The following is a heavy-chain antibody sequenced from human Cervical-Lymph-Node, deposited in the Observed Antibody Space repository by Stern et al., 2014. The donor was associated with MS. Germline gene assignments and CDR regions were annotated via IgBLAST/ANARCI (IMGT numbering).Heavy chain of an antibody. V-gene: IGHV3-74*01. J-gene: IGHJ4*02. D-gene: IGHD3-10*01. CDR3: ARDLRGPTDY. CDR2: INQDGSST. Sequence: EVQLVESGGGLVQPGGSLRLSCEASGFTFSRYWMNWVRQVPGKGRVWVSRINQDGSSTDHADSVKGRFTISRDNAKNTLYLQMNSLRAEDTAVYYCARDLRGPTDYWGQGVLVTVSS. CDR1: GFTFSRYW.